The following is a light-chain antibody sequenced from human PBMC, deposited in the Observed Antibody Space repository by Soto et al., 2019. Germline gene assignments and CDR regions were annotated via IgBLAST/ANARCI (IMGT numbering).Light chain of an antibody. CDR3: CAYAGSYIPFV. Sequence: QSALTQPRSVSGSPGQSVTISCTGTSSDVGFYNYVSWYQQHPGKAPKLMIYDVTKRPSGVPDRFSASKSGNTASLTISGLQAEDDADYYCCAYAGSYIPFVFGTGTKLTVL. V-gene: IGLV2-11*01. J-gene: IGLJ1*01. CDR1: SSDVGFYNY. CDR2: DVT.